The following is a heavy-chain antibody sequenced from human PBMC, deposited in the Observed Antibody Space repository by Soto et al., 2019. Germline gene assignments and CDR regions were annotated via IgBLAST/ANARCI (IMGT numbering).Heavy chain of an antibody. J-gene: IGHJ1*01. CDR1: GYSFATYW. D-gene: IGHD3-16*01. Sequence: XESLNVTCKGSGYSFATYWNYWVRQIPGKSLECMGVIHPGHFATSYSPSFHGQVTISAETSFTTACLKWSSLKASYTAMYFCARRYSTGTNCRDLTFNHRGQVPLVTFSS. V-gene: IGHV5-51*01. CDR2: IHPGHFAT. CDR3: ARRYSTGTNCRDLTFNH.